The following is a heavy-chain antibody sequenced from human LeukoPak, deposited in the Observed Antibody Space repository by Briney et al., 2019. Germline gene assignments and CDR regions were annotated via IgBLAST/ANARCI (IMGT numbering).Heavy chain of an antibody. CDR1: GFTFSSYA. D-gene: IGHD6-19*01. J-gene: IGHJ4*02. CDR3: AREKRSLAVAGQVLDY. Sequence: PGGSLRLSCAASGFTFSSYAMHWVRQAPGKGLEWVAVISYDGSNKYYADSVKGRFTISRDNSKNTLYLQMNSLRAEDTAVYYCAREKRSLAVAGQVLDYWGQGTLVTVSS. CDR2: ISYDGSNK. V-gene: IGHV3-30-3*01.